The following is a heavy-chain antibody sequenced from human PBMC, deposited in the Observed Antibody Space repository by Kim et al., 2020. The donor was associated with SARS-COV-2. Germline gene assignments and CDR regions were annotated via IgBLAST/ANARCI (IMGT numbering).Heavy chain of an antibody. Sequence: GGSLRLSCAASGFTFSSYAMHWVRQAPGKGLEWVAVISYDGSNKYYADSVKGRFTISRDNSKNTLYLQMNSLRAEDTAVYYCASHYGRRGYYFGSNDYW. D-gene: IGHD3-22*01. J-gene: IGHJ4*01. CDR3: ASHYGRRGYYFGSNDY. CDR2: ISYDGSNK. CDR1: GFTFSSYA. V-gene: IGHV3-30*04.